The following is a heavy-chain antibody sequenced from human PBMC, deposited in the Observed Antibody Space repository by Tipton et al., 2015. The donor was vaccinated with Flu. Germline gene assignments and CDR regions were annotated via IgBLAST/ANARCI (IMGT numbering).Heavy chain of an antibody. CDR1: GYSIRSGSY. CDR2: IYHSGST. J-gene: IGHJ4*02. Sequence: LRLSCAVSGYSIRSGSYWGWIRQPPGKGLEWIANIYHSGSTYYNPSLKSRVTISVDTSKNQFSLSLSSVTAADTAVYHCARWNYTSGGDYWGQGTLVTVSS. D-gene: IGHD6-19*01. CDR3: ARWNYTSGGDY. V-gene: IGHV4-38-2*01.